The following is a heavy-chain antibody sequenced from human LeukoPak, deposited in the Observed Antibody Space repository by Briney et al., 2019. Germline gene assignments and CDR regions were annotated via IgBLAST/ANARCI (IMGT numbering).Heavy chain of an antibody. CDR3: ALHSPNVILTGL. CDR1: GFTFSSYA. J-gene: IGHJ4*02. Sequence: GGSLRLSCAASGFTFSSYAMRWVRQAPGKGLEWVSAISGSGGSTYYADSVKGRFTISRDNSKNTLYLQMNSLRAEDTAVYYCALHSPNVILTGLWGRGTLVTVSS. CDR2: ISGSGGST. V-gene: IGHV3-23*01. D-gene: IGHD3-9*01.